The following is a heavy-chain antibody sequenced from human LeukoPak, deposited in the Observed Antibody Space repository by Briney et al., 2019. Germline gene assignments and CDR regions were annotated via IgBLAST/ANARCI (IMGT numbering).Heavy chain of an antibody. D-gene: IGHD3-3*01. CDR1: GFTFSSYD. CDR3: ARAARDFWSGYYTVMHYYMDV. V-gene: IGHV3-13*01. J-gene: IGHJ6*03. CDR2: IGTAGDT. Sequence: GGSLRLSCAASGFTFSSYDMHWVRQATGKGLEWVSAIGTAGDTYYPGSVKGRFTISRENAKNSLYLQMNSLRAGDTAVYYCARAARDFWSGYYTVMHYYMDVWGKGTTVTVSS.